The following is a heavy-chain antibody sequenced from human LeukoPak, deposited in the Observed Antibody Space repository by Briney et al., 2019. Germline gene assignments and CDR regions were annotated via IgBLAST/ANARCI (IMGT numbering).Heavy chain of an antibody. Sequence: SETLSLTCTVSGGSISSSSYYWSWIRQPPGKGLEWIGYIYYSGSTNYNPSLKSRVTISVDTSKNQFSLKLSSVTAADTAVYYCARGRRSGYEFDYWGQGTLVTVSS. CDR1: GGSISSSSYY. V-gene: IGHV4-61*01. CDR2: IYYSGST. CDR3: ARGRRSGYEFDY. J-gene: IGHJ4*02. D-gene: IGHD5-12*01.